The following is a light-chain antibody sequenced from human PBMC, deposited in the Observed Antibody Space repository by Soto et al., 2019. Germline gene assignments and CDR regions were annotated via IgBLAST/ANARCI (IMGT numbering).Light chain of an antibody. V-gene: IGLV4-69*01. CDR1: RGHSSYA. Sequence: QSVLTQSPSASASLGVSVKLTCTLSRGHSSYAIAWHQQQPEKGPRFLMKLNNDGSHSKGDGIPDCFSGSSSGAERYLTISSLQSEAEADYYCQTWGTGIRVFGGGTKLTVL. CDR3: QTWGTGIRV. J-gene: IGLJ2*01. CDR2: LNNDGSH.